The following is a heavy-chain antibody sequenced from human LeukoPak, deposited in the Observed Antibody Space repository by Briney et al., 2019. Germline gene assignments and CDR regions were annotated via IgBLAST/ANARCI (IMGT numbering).Heavy chain of an antibody. Sequence: GGSLRLSCAASGYTFSGSGMHWVRQAPGKGLEWVTFVRYDGSNKYYTDSVKGRFTISRDNSKNTLYLQMDSLRAEDTAVYYCARDYDFWSGYYSPTRGYFGYWGQGTLVTVSS. V-gene: IGHV3-30*02. CDR1: GYTFSGSG. CDR2: VRYDGSNK. CDR3: ARDYDFWSGYYSPTRGYFGY. J-gene: IGHJ4*02. D-gene: IGHD3-3*01.